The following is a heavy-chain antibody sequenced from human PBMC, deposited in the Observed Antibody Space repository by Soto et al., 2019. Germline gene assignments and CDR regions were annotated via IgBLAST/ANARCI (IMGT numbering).Heavy chain of an antibody. V-gene: IGHV5-51*01. Sequence: GESLKISCHGSGYRFSSYWIGWVRQMPGKGLEWMGMIYPGDSDTTYNPSFQGQVTMSVDKSISTAYLQWNSLKASDTAVYYCARQGSNGAYQYYTMDVWGQGTKVTVYS. CDR3: ARQGSNGAYQYYTMDV. J-gene: IGHJ6*02. CDR1: GYRFSSYW. D-gene: IGHD3-16*01. CDR2: IYPGDSDT.